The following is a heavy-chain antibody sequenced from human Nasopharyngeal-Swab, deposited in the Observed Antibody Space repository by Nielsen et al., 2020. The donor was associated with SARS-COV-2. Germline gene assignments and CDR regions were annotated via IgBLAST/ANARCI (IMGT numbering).Heavy chain of an antibody. V-gene: IGHV4-61*02. D-gene: IGHD3-22*01. J-gene: IGHJ4*02. Sequence: SETLSLTCTVSGGSISSGNYYWSWIRQPAGKGLEWIGRIHTSGSTNYNPSLKSRVTISVDTSKNQFSLKLSSVTAADTAVYYCARGNYYDSSGYSYYFDYWGQGTLVTVSS. CDR3: ARGNYYDSSGYSYYFDY. CDR1: GGSISSGNYY. CDR2: IHTSGST.